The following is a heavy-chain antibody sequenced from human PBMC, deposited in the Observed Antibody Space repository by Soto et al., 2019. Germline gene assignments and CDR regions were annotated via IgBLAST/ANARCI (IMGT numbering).Heavy chain of an antibody. V-gene: IGHV4-59*02. D-gene: IGHD3-22*01. Sequence: SATLSLTCTHSVGSVSGFYWHWIRQPRGKGLARLGYIYYSGRTIYNPSLKRRCTISLATSQNQFSLKLSSVTASDTAVYCCARARYDSSGYYYFDYWGQGTLVT. CDR2: IYYSGRT. CDR1: VGSVSGFY. CDR3: ARARYDSSGYYYFDY. J-gene: IGHJ4*02.